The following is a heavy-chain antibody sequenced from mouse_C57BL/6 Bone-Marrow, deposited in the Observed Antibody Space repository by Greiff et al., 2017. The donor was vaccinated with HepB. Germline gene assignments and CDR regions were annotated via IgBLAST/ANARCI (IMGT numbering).Heavy chain of an antibody. J-gene: IGHJ3*01. CDR3: ARSYYDYDRGFAY. Sequence: ESGGDLVKPGGSLKLSCAASGFTFSSYGMSWVRQTPDKRLEWVATISSGGSYTYYPDSVKGRFTISRDNAKNTPYLQMSSLKSEDTAMYYCARSYYDYDRGFAYWGQGTLVTVSA. V-gene: IGHV5-6*01. CDR1: GFTFSSYG. D-gene: IGHD2-4*01. CDR2: ISSGGSYT.